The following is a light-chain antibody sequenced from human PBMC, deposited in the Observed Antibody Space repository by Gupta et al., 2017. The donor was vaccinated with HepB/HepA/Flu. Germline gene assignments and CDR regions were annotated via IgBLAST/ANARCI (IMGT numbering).Light chain of an antibody. V-gene: IGKV1-39*01. CDR3: QQSDSTLMCS. Sequence: DIQMTQSPSSLSASVGDRVTITCRASQSISSYLNWYQQKPGVPSRFSGSGSGTDFTLTISSLQQEDFATYYCQQSDSTLMCSFGQGTKLEIK. J-gene: IGKJ2*04. CDR1: QSISSY.